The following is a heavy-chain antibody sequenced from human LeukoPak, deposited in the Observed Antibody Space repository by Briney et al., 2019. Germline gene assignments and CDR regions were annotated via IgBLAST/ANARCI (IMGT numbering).Heavy chain of an antibody. V-gene: IGHV4-4*02. CDR3: ARAGDSSGYSDY. J-gene: IGHJ4*02. CDR2: IYHSGST. D-gene: IGHD3-22*01. Sequence: PAVTLSLTCAVSGGSISSSNWWSWVRQPPGKGLEWIGNIYHSGSTNYNPSLKSRVTISVDKSKNQFSLKLSSVTAADTAVYYCARAGDSSGYSDYWGQGTLVTV. CDR1: GGSISSSNW.